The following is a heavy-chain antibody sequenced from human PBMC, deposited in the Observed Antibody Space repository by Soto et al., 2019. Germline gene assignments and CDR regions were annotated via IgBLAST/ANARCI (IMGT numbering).Heavy chain of an antibody. CDR3: ARGPWSIAVADYYYYGMDV. Sequence: SQTLSLTCAISGDSVSSNSAALNWIRQSPSRGLEWLGRTYYRSKWYNDYAVSVKSRITINPDTSKNQFSLQLNSVTPEDTAVYYCARGPWSIAVADYYYYGMDVWGQGTTVTVSS. CDR2: TYYRSKWYN. CDR1: GDSVSSNSAA. D-gene: IGHD6-19*01. J-gene: IGHJ6*02. V-gene: IGHV6-1*01.